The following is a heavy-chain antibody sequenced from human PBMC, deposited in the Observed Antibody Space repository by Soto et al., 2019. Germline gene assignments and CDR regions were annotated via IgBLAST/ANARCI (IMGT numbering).Heavy chain of an antibody. V-gene: IGHV1-3*01. CDR2: INAGNGNT. CDR3: ARGPGGYYYYYYMDV. Sequence: ASVKVSCKASGYSFSSYAIHWVRQAPGQRLEWMGWINAGNGNTKYSQKFQGRVTITRDTSASTAYMELSSLTSEDTAVYYCARGPGGYYYYYYMDVWGKGTTVTVSS. J-gene: IGHJ6*03. CDR1: GYSFSSYA. D-gene: IGHD2-15*01.